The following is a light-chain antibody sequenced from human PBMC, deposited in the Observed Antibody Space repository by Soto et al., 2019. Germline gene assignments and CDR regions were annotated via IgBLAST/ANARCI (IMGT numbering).Light chain of an antibody. CDR1: QSVSSSY. Sequence: EIVLTQSPGTLSLSPGERATLSCRASQSVSSSYLAWYQQKPGQATRLLISGASSRATGIPDRFSGSGSGTDFNLTISRLEPEDFAVYYCQQYGSSPQTFGQGTKLEIK. V-gene: IGKV3-20*01. CDR2: GAS. CDR3: QQYGSSPQT. J-gene: IGKJ2*01.